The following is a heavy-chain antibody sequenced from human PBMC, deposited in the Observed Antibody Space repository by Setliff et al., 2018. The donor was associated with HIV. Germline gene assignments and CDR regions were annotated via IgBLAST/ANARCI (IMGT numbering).Heavy chain of an antibody. CDR2: IVPVLGIT. V-gene: IGHV1-69*10. D-gene: IGHD3-16*02. J-gene: IGHJ4*02. CDR3: ATDPGRRITFGGVIVNPDY. Sequence: SVKVSCKASGYTFTSYAMNWVRQAPGQGLEWMGGIVPVLGITNYSPKFQGRVTMTADTSTDTAYMALSSLTSEDTAVYYCATDPGRRITFGGVIVNPDYWGQGT. CDR1: GYTFTSYA.